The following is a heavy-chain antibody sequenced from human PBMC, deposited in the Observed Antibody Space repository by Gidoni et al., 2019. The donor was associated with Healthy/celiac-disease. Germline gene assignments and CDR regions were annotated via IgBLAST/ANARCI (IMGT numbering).Heavy chain of an antibody. CDR3: ARAINYDFWSGFPDWFDP. Sequence: QVQLVESGGGVVQPGRSLRLPCAASGFTFSSYAMHWVRQAPGKGLVWVAVISYDGSNKYYADAVKGRFTISRDNSKNTLYLQMNSLRAEDTAVYYCARAINYDFWSGFPDWFDPWGQGTLVTVSS. D-gene: IGHD3-3*01. J-gene: IGHJ5*02. CDR2: ISYDGSNK. V-gene: IGHV3-30-3*01. CDR1: GFTFSSYA.